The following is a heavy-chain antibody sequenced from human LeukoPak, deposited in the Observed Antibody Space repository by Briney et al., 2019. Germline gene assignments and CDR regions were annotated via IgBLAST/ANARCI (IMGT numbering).Heavy chain of an antibody. CDR3: ARHAGSDCSGGTCYSGVVDY. J-gene: IGHJ4*02. CDR1: RGSISSYY. D-gene: IGHD2-15*01. V-gene: IGHV4-59*08. Sequence: SETLSLTCTVSRGSISSYYWSWIRQPPGQGLEWIGYIYYIGSTNYNPSLKSRVTISVDTSKNQFSLKLSSVTAADTAVYYCARHAGSDCSGGTCYSGVVDYWGQGTLVTVSS. CDR2: IYYIGST.